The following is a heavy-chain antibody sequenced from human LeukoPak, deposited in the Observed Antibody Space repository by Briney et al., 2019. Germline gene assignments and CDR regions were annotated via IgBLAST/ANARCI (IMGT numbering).Heavy chain of an antibody. CDR3: TRFIAAAGTAY. V-gene: IGHV3-15*01. CDR2: IKSKTDGGTT. Sequence: GGSLRLSCATSGFTLRYYQMNWVRQAPGKGLEWVGRIKSKTDGGTTDYAAPVKGRFTISRDDSKNTLYLQMNSLKTEDAAVYYCTRFIAAAGTAYWGQGTLVTVSS. D-gene: IGHD6-13*01. CDR1: GFTLRYYQ. J-gene: IGHJ4*02.